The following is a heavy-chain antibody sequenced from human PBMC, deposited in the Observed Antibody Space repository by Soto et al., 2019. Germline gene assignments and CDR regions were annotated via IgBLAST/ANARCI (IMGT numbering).Heavy chain of an antibody. D-gene: IGHD2-2*01. CDR1: GGTFSSYA. V-gene: IGHV1-69*13. CDR2: IIPIFGTA. J-gene: IGHJ6*02. Sequence: AASVKVSCKASGGTFSSYAISWVRQAPGQGLEWMGGIIPIFGTANYAQKFQGRVTITADESTSTAYMELSSLRSEDTAVYYCARGGVDIVVVPAARGYYYYGMDVWGQGTTVTVSS. CDR3: ARGGVDIVVVPAARGYYYYGMDV.